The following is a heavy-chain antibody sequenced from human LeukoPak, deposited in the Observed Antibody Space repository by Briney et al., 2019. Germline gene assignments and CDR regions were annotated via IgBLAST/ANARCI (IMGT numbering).Heavy chain of an antibody. CDR1: GGSISSYY. J-gene: IGHJ3*02. Sequence: SETLSLTCTVSGGSISSYYWSWIRQPAGKGLEWIGRIYTSGSTNYNPSLKSRVTMSVDTSKNQFSLKLSSVTAADTAVYYCAREWFRSLTYYYDSSGRAFAFDIWGQGTMVTVSS. CDR2: IYTSGST. V-gene: IGHV4-4*07. D-gene: IGHD3-22*01. CDR3: AREWFRSLTYYYDSSGRAFAFDI.